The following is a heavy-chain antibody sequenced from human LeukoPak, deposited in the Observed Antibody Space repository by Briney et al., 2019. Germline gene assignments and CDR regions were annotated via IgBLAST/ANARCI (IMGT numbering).Heavy chain of an antibody. CDR3: ARNPHDYGDYSYYYYYGMDV. CDR1: GGTFSSYA. CDR2: IIPIFGTA. D-gene: IGHD4-17*01. J-gene: IGHJ6*04. V-gene: IGHV1-69*06. Sequence: SVKVSCKASGGTFSSYAIGWVRQAPGQGLEWMGGIIPIFGTANYAQKFQGRVTITADKSTSTAYMELSSLRSEDTAVYYCARNPHDYGDYSYYYYYGMDVWGKGTTVTVSS.